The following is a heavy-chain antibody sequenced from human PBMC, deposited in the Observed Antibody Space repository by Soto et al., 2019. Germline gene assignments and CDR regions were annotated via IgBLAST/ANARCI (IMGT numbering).Heavy chain of an antibody. CDR1: GYTLSIYG. J-gene: IGHJ4*02. V-gene: IGHV1-18*01. CDR3: SREYCGGGRCCGGDY. D-gene: IGHD2-15*01. Sequence: QVQLVQSGAEVMEPGASVKVSCKTSGYTLSIYGITWVRQAPGQGLEWMGWISTHNGDTKYAQKFQDRLTVTTDTSTSTSYMELRSLRSGDTAVYYCSREYCGGGRCCGGDYWGQGTLVTVSS. CDR2: ISTHNGDT.